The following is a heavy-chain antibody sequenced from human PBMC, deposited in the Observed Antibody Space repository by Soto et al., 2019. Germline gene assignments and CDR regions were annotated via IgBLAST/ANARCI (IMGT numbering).Heavy chain of an antibody. CDR2: TRNKANSYTP. J-gene: IGHJ2*01. CDR1: GFTFSDHY. Sequence: GGSLRLSCAASGFTFSDHYMDWVRQAPGKGLEWVGRTRNKANSYTPHSAASLKDRFTISSCDSKNSLYLQMNSLKTGDTAVYYCARTRKYYYDSSGYSWVGGWYFKLWGSGNLGT. V-gene: IGHV3-72*01. CDR3: ARTRKYYYDSSGYSWVGGWYFKL. D-gene: IGHD3-22*01.